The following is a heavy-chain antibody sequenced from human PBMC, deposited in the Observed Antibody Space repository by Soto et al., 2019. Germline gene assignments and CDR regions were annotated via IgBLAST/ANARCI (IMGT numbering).Heavy chain of an antibody. J-gene: IGHJ6*02. Sequence: SETLSITCTVSGGSVSSGSYYWSWIRQPPGKGLEWIGYIYYSGSTNYNPSLKSRVTISVDTSKNQFSLKLSSVTAADTAVYYCARVTMVRGVHEPAKLYYYYGMDVWGQGTTVTVSS. CDR3: ARVTMVRGVHEPAKLYYYYGMDV. V-gene: IGHV4-61*01. CDR1: GGSVSSGSYY. CDR2: IYYSGST. D-gene: IGHD3-10*01.